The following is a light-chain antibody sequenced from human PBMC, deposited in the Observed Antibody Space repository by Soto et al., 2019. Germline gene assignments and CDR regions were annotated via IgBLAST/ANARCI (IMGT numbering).Light chain of an antibody. CDR2: DVS. CDR3: SSYTTSSTYV. J-gene: IGLJ1*01. CDR1: SSDVGGYNY. Sequence: QSALTQPASVSGSPGQSITISCTGTSSDVGGYNYVSWYQQHPGKAPKLMIYDVSNRPSGVSNRFSGFKSGNTASLTISGLHAEDDADYYCSSYTTSSTYVFGTGTKLTVL. V-gene: IGLV2-14*03.